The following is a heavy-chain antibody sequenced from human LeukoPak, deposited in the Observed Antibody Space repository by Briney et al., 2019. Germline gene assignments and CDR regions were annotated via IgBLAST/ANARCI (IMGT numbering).Heavy chain of an antibody. J-gene: IGHJ4*02. D-gene: IGHD6-19*01. CDR3: ARHAIAMGFDC. Sequence: SETLSLTCAVYGGSFSGYYWSWIRQPPGKGLEWIGEINHSGSTNYNPSLKSRVTISEDTSKNQFSLKLSSVTAADTAVYYCARHAIAMGFDCWGQGTLVTVSS. CDR1: GGSFSGYY. V-gene: IGHV4-34*01. CDR2: INHSGST.